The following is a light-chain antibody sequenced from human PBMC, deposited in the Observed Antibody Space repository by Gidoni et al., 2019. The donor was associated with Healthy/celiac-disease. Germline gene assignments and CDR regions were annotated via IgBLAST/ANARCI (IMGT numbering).Light chain of an antibody. CDR1: SLRSYY. CDR2: GKN. Sequence: SSALTQDPAVSVSLGQTVRITCQGDSLRSYYASWYQQKPGQAPVLVIYGKNNRPSGIPDRFSGSSSGNKASLTITGAQAEDEADYYCNSRDSSGNLVVFGGGTKLTVL. CDR3: NSRDSSGNLVV. J-gene: IGLJ2*01. V-gene: IGLV3-19*01.